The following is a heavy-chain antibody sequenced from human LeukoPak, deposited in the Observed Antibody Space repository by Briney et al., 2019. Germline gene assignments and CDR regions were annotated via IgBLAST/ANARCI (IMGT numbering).Heavy chain of an antibody. CDR1: GYTFTGYY. Sequence: ASVKVSCKASGYTFTGYYMHWVRQAPGQGLEWMGWINPNSGGTNYAQKFQGRVTMTRDTSISTAYMELSRLRSDDTAVYYCARDATRIQLWSLVGGYYYYYMDVWGKGTTVTVSS. CDR2: INPNSGGT. CDR3: ARDATRIQLWSLVGGYYYYYMDV. V-gene: IGHV1-2*02. D-gene: IGHD5-18*01. J-gene: IGHJ6*03.